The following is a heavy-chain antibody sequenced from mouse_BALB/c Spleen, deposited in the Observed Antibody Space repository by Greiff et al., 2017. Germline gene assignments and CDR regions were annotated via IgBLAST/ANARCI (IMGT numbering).Heavy chain of an antibody. V-gene: IGHV1-4*01. D-gene: IGHD2-4*01. J-gene: IGHJ4*01. Sequence: QVQLQQSGAELARPGASVKMSCKASGYTFTSYTMHWVKQRPGQGLEWIGYINPSSGYTNYNQKFKDKATLTADKSSSTAYMQLSSLTSEDSAVYYCASYYDYGDEGYDAMDYWGQGTSVTVSS. CDR3: ASYYDYGDEGYDAMDY. CDR2: INPSSGYT. CDR1: GYTFTSYT.